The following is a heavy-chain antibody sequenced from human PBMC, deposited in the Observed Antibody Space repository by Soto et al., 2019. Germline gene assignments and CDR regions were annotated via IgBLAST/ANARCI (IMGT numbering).Heavy chain of an antibody. D-gene: IGHD3-3*01. J-gene: IGHJ4*02. CDR1: GFTFSSYA. V-gene: IGHV3-30-3*01. CDR3: ARVNPSGPDPSAWDY. CDR2: ISYDGCNK. Sequence: QVQLVESGGGVVQPGRSLRLSCAASGFTFSSYAMHWVRQAPGKGLEWVAVISYDGCNKYYADSVKGRFTISRDNSKNTLYLQMNTLRAEDTAVYYCARVNPSGPDPSAWDYWGQGTLVTVSS.